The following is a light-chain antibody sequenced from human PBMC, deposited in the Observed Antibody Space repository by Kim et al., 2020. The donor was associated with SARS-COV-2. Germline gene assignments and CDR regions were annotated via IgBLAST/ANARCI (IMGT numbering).Light chain of an antibody. V-gene: IGKV3-20*01. Sequence: SPGDNATLSCRASDSVSSTYLAWYQQKPGQAPRLLMYGASTRATGVPDRFSGSGSGADFTLTINRLEPEDFAVFYCQYYGDSPVTFGQGTRLEIK. CDR3: QYYGDSPVT. CDR2: GAS. CDR1: DSVSSTY. J-gene: IGKJ5*01.